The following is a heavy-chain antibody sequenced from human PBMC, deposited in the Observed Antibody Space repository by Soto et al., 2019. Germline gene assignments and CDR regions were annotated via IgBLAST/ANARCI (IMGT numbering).Heavy chain of an antibody. J-gene: IGHJ4*02. D-gene: IGHD2-2*01. Sequence: QVQLQQWGAGLLKPSETLSLTCAVYGGSFSGYYWSWIRQPPGKGLEWIGEINHSGSTNYNPSLKSRVTISVDTSKHQFSLKLSSVTAADTAVYYCARDRRGYCSSTSCFPLDYWGQGTLVTVSS. CDR3: ARDRRGYCSSTSCFPLDY. V-gene: IGHV4-34*01. CDR1: GGSFSGYY. CDR2: INHSGST.